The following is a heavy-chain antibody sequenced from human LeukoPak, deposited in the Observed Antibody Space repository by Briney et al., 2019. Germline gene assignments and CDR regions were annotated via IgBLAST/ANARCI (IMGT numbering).Heavy chain of an antibody. CDR2: IIPILGIA. J-gene: IGHJ5*02. CDR3: ARGGYCSSTSCRSWFDP. CDR1: GGTFSSYT. D-gene: IGHD2-2*01. V-gene: IGHV1-69*02. Sequence: GASVKVSCKASGGTFSSYTISWVRQAPGQGLEWMGRIIPILGIANYAQKFQGRVTITADKSTSPAYMELSSLRSEDTAVYYCARGGYCSSTSCRSWFDPWGQGTLVTVSS.